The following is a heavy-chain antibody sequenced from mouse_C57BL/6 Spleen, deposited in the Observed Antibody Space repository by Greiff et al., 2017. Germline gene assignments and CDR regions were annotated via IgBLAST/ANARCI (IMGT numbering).Heavy chain of an antibody. CDR2: INPSSGYT. J-gene: IGHJ3*01. V-gene: IGHV1-4*01. D-gene: IGHD1-1*01. CDR1: GYTFTSYT. CDR3: ARDGSSYVGAY. Sequence: VQLQESGAELARPGASVKMSCKASGYTFTSYTMHWVKQRTGQGLEWIGYINPSSGYTKYNQKFKDKATLTADKSSSTAYMQLSSLTSEDSAVYYCARDGSSYVGAYWGQGTLVTVSA.